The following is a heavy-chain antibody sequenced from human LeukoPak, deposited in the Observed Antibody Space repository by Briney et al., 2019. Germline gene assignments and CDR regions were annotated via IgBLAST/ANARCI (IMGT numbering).Heavy chain of an antibody. J-gene: IGHJ5*02. V-gene: IGHV1-8*01. CDR1: GYTFTSYD. CDR3: ARGRYCSGGSCSNWFDP. D-gene: IGHD2-15*01. CDR2: MNPNSGNT. Sequence: ASVKVSCKASGYTFTSYDINWVRQATGQGLEWMGWMNPNSGNTGYAQRFQGRVTMTRNTSISTAYMELSSLRSEDTAEYYCARGRYCSGGSCSNWFDPWGQGTLVTVSS.